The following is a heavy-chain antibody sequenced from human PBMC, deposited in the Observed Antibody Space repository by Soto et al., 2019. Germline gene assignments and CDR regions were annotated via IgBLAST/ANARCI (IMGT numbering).Heavy chain of an antibody. J-gene: IGHJ1*01. CDR3: TVPSYNWNDVYFQH. CDR2: IRSKAYGGTT. CDR1: GFTFGDYA. Sequence: GGSLRLSCTASGFTFGDYAMSWVRQAPGKGLEWVGFIRSKAYGGTTEYAASGKGRFTISRDDSKSIAYLQMNSLKTEDTAVYYCTVPSYNWNDVYFQHWGQGTLVTVSS. V-gene: IGHV3-49*04. D-gene: IGHD1-20*01.